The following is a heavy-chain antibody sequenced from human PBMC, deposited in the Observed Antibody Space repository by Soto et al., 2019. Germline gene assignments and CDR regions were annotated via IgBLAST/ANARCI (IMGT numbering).Heavy chain of an antibody. V-gene: IGHV3-33*01. CDR3: ARDWDQREAAAGFWVY. CDR1: GFTFSSYG. Sequence: GGSLRLSCAASGFTFSSYGMHWVRQAPGKGLEWVAVIWYDGSNKYYADSVKGRFTISRDNSKNTLYLQRNSLRAEDTAVYYCARDWDQREAAAGFWVYWGQGTLVTVSS. CDR2: IWYDGSNK. J-gene: IGHJ4*02. D-gene: IGHD6-13*01.